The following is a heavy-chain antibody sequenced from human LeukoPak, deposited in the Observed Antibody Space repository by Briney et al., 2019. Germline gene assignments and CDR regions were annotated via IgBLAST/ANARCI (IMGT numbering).Heavy chain of an antibody. D-gene: IGHD6-19*01. CDR3: AKDRGIAVAGSFDY. V-gene: IGHV3-23*01. CDR2: IGGSDGST. Sequence: PGGSLRLSCAASGFTFSSYAMSWVRQAPGKGLEWVSAIGGSDGSTYYADSVKGRFTIPRDNSKNTLYLQMNSLRAEDTAVYYCAKDRGIAVAGSFDYWGQGTLVTVSS. J-gene: IGHJ4*02. CDR1: GFTFSSYA.